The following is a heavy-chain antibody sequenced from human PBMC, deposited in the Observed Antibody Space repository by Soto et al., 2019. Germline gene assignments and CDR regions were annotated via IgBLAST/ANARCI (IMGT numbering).Heavy chain of an antibody. J-gene: IGHJ5*02. D-gene: IGHD2-15*01. CDR2: FDPEDGET. CDR1: GYTLTELS. Sequence: ASVKVSRKGSGYTLTELSMHWVRQAPGKGLEWMGGFDPEDGETIYAQKFQGRVTMTEDTSTDTAYMELSSLRSEDTAVYYCATMGYCSGGSCYNNWFDPWGQGTLVTVSS. CDR3: ATMGYCSGGSCYNNWFDP. V-gene: IGHV1-24*01.